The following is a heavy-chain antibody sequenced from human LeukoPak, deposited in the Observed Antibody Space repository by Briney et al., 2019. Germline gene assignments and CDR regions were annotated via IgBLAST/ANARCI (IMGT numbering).Heavy chain of an antibody. D-gene: IGHD1-26*01. CDR2: ISSSGSAI. Sequence: PGGSLRLSCAASGFTFSDYYMSWIRQAPGKGLEWVSYISSSGSAIYYADSVKGRFTISRDNAKNSLYLQMNSLRAGDTAVYYCARAWSYSGSYHGFDPWGQGTLVTVSS. V-gene: IGHV3-11*01. CDR3: ARAWSYSGSYHGFDP. CDR1: GFTFSDYY. J-gene: IGHJ5*02.